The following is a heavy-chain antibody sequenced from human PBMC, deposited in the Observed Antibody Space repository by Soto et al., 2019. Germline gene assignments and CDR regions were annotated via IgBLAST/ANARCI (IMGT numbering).Heavy chain of an antibody. CDR2: INAGNGNT. Sequence: GASVKVSCKASGYTFTSYAMHWVRQAPGQRLEWMGWINAGNGNTKYSQKFQGRVTITRDTSASTAYMELSSLRSEDTAVYYCASGGSHLKYYYYGMDVWGQGTTVTVSS. CDR1: GYTFTSYA. CDR3: ASGGSHLKYYYYGMDV. D-gene: IGHD1-26*01. V-gene: IGHV1-3*01. J-gene: IGHJ6*02.